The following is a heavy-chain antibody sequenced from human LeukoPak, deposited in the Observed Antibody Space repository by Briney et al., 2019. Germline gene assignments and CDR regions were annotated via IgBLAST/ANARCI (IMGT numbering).Heavy chain of an antibody. CDR1: GYTFTRYI. Sequence: ASVKVSCKASGYTFTRYIIHWVRQAPGRGLEWMGTINPSGGSTGYAQKFQGRVTMTRDTSTSTVYMELSGLRSEDTAVYYCAREGGGGIDIEPSFDYWGQGTLVTVSS. CDR3: AREGGGGIDIEPSFDY. V-gene: IGHV1-46*01. CDR2: INPSGGST. D-gene: IGHD2-15*01. J-gene: IGHJ4*02.